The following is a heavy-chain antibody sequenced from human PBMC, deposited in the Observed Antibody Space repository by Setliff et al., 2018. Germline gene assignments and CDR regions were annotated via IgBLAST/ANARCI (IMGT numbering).Heavy chain of an antibody. CDR1: GGTFSSYD. Sequence: GASVKVSCKASGGTFSSYDISWVRQAPGQGLEWMGRIIPIFGTANYAQKFQGRVTITADKSTSTAYMELSRLRSEDTAVYYCARRVREYQLLFGDYYYYMDVWGKGTTVTVSS. J-gene: IGHJ6*03. D-gene: IGHD2-2*01. V-gene: IGHV1-69*06. CDR3: ARRVREYQLLFGDYYYYMDV. CDR2: IIPIFGTA.